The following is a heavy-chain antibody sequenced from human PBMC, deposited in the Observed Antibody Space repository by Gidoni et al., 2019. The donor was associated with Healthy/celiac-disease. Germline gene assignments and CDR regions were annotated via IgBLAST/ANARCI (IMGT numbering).Heavy chain of an antibody. V-gene: IGHV6-1*01. J-gene: IGHJ2*01. D-gene: IGHD3-10*01. Sequence: QVQLQQSGPGLVKPSQTPSLTCAISGDSVSSNSAAWTWIRQSPSRGIEWLGRKYHRSKWYKDYAVSVKSRITINPDTSKNQFSLQLNSVTPEDTAVYYCARDQLGKLWRSYWYFDLWGRGTLVTVSS. CDR3: ARDQLGKLWRSYWYFDL. CDR2: KYHRSKWYK. CDR1: GDSVSSNSAA.